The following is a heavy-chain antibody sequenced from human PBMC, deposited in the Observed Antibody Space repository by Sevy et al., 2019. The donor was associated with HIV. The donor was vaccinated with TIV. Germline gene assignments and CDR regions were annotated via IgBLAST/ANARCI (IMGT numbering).Heavy chain of an antibody. J-gene: IGHJ3*02. D-gene: IGHD3-10*01. Sequence: GGSLRLSCAASGFTFSNYNMNWVRQAPGKGLEWVSSISSSTSYIYYADSVKGRFTISRDNAKNSLYLQMNSLRAEDTAVYYCARDLGAAGMDFDIWGQGTMVTVSS. V-gene: IGHV3-21*01. CDR2: ISSSTSYI. CDR1: GFTFSNYN. CDR3: ARDLGAAGMDFDI.